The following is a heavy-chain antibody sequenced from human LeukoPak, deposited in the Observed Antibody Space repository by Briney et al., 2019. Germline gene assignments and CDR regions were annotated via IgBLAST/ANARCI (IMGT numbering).Heavy chain of an antibody. D-gene: IGHD3-22*01. V-gene: IGHV3-23*01. CDR3: ARIYYDSSGHRYYYYMDV. CDR2: ISGSGGRT. J-gene: IGHJ6*03. CDR1: GFTFSSFG. Sequence: GGSLRLSCAASGFTFSSFGMSWVRQAPGKGLEWVSAISGSGGRTYYTDSVKGRFTISRDNSKNTLYLQMNSLRAEDTAVYYCARIYYDSSGHRYYYYMDVWGKGTTVTISS.